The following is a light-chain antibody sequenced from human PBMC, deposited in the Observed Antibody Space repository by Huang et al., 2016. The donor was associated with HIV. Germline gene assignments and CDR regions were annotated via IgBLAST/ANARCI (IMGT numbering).Light chain of an antibody. CDR1: QTISSY. Sequence: DIQMTQSPSSLSASVGDKITITCRASQTISSYLNWYQQKPGKAPKLLIYAASSLQGGVPSRFSGSGSGTDFTLTISSLQREDFATYYCQQSYSTLWTFGQGTKVEIK. V-gene: IGKV1-39*01. CDR2: AAS. J-gene: IGKJ1*01. CDR3: QQSYSTLWT.